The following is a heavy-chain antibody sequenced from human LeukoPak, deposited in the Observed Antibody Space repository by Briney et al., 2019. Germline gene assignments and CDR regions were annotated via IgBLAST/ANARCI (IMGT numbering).Heavy chain of an antibody. CDR1: GFTFSSYE. CDR3: ARVGGSGWPIYYYYYMDV. J-gene: IGHJ6*03. V-gene: IGHV3-48*03. D-gene: IGHD6-19*01. CDR2: ISSSGSTI. Sequence: GGSLRLSCAASGFTFSSYEMNWVRQAPGKGLEWVSYISSSGSTIYYADSVKGRFTISRDNAKNSLYLQMNSLRAEDTAVYYCARVGGSGWPIYYYYYMDVWGKGTTVTISS.